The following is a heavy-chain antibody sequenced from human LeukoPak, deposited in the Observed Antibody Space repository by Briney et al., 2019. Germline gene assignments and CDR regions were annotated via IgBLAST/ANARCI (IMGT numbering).Heavy chain of an antibody. Sequence: GASVKVSCKASGYTFNGYYMHWVRQAPGQGLESMGWINSNSGARNYAQKFQGRVTMSRDTSINTAYMELSRLTSDDTAVYYCARGRGGATTGLDHWGKGALVTVS. V-gene: IGHV1-2*02. CDR1: GYTFNGYY. CDR3: ARGRGGATTGLDH. CDR2: INSNSGAR. J-gene: IGHJ4*02. D-gene: IGHD1-26*01.